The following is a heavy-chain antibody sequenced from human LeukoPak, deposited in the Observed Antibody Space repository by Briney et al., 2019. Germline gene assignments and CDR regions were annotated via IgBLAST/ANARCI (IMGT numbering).Heavy chain of an antibody. CDR2: IYSGGST. V-gene: IGHV3-66*02. CDR3: ARWGAVPAAIPAPRYYYYYMDV. D-gene: IGHD2-2*02. Sequence: GGSLRLSCAASGFTVSSNYMSWVRQAPGKGLEWVSVIYSGGSTYYADSVKGRFTISRDNSKNTLYLQMNSLRAEDTAVYYCARWGAVPAAIPAPRYYYYYMDVWGKGTTVTVSS. CDR1: GFTVSSNY. J-gene: IGHJ6*03.